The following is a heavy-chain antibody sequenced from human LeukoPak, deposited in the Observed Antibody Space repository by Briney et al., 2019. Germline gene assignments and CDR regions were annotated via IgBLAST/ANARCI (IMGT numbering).Heavy chain of an antibody. Sequence: GGSLRLSCAASGFTFSSYAMHWVRQAPGKGLEWVANIKQDGSEKCYLDSVKGRFTISRDNAKNSLYLQMNSLRAEDTAVYYCARERQPGDYWGQGTLVTVSS. CDR1: GFTFSSYA. CDR2: IKQDGSEK. CDR3: ARERQPGDY. J-gene: IGHJ4*02. V-gene: IGHV3-7*05. D-gene: IGHD3-10*01.